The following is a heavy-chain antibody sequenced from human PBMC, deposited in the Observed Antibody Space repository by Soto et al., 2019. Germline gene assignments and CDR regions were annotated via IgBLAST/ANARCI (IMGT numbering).Heavy chain of an antibody. J-gene: IGHJ6*02. CDR1: GLTFTSYA. D-gene: IGHD2-2*02. V-gene: IGHV1-58*01. CDR2: IVVGSGNT. CDR3: AAAYCSSTSGYMRYSYGMDA. Sequence: SVTVSCQASGLTFTSYALQWVRQARGQRLEWIGWIVVGSGNTNYAQQFQERVTITRDTSTSRAYMELSRLRSEDTAVYYCAAAYCSSTSGYMRYSYGMDAWGQGTTVTVSS.